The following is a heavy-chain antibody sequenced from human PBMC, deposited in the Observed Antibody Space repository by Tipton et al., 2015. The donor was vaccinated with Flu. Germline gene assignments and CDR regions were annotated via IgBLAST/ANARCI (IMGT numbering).Heavy chain of an antibody. CDR3: ASDRTRLASPLDY. CDR1: GFIFSAYT. V-gene: IGHV3-21*04. D-gene: IGHD3-16*01. J-gene: IGHJ4*02. CDR2: ITRSST. Sequence: SLRLSCAASGFIFSAYTMNWVRQAPGKGLEWVSCITRSSTYYTDSVKGRFTISRDDAKNSLYLQMNSLRAEDTALYFCASDRTRLASPLDYGGQGTLVTVFS.